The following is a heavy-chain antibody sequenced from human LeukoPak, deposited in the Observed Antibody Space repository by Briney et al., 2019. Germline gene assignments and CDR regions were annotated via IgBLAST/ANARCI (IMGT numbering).Heavy chain of an antibody. CDR2: ISWDGGST. D-gene: IGHD5-12*01. CDR3: AKDARYGYSGYARYYFDY. Sequence: GGSLRLSCAASGFTFDDYTMHWVRQAPGKGLEWVSLISWDGGSTYYADSVKGRFTISRDNSKNSLYLQMNSLRTEDTALYYCAKDARYGYSGYARYYFDYWGQGTLVTVPS. V-gene: IGHV3-43*01. J-gene: IGHJ4*02. CDR1: GFTFDDYT.